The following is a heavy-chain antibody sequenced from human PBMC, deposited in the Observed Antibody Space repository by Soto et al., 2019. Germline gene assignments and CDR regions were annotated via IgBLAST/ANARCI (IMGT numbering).Heavy chain of an antibody. Sequence: QVKLQQWGAGLLKPSETLSLTCVVYDGSFSHYFWSWIRQPPGKGLEWIGEINHSGSTNYNPSLKXXVTISVDTSKNQISLKVRSATAADTAVYYCTRGRARAATDYWGQGTLVTVSS. V-gene: IGHV4-34*01. J-gene: IGHJ4*02. D-gene: IGHD1-26*01. CDR3: TRGRARAATDY. CDR2: INHSGST. CDR1: DGSFSHYF.